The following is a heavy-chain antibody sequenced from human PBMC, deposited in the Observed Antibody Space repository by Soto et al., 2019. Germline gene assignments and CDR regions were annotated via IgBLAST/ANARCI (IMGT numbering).Heavy chain of an antibody. CDR3: ARDSLRYFDWLFRPLNWFDP. Sequence: GASVKVSCKASGYTFTSYGISWVRQAPGQGLEWMGWISAYNGNTNYAQKLQGRVTMTTDTSTSTAYMELRSLRSDDTAVYYCARDSLRYFDWLFRPLNWFDPWGQGTLVTVSS. V-gene: IGHV1-18*01. J-gene: IGHJ5*02. CDR1: GYTFTSYG. CDR2: ISAYNGNT. D-gene: IGHD3-9*01.